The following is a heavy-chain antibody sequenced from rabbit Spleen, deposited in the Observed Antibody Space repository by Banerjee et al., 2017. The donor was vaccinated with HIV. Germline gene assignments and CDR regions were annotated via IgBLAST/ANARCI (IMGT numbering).Heavy chain of an antibody. CDR2: ISAGSSGST. Sequence: QSLEESGGGLVQPEGSLTLTCTASGFSFSSSYYMCWVRQAPGKGLEWIACISAGSSGSTYYASWAKGRSIISRTSSTTVTLQMTSLTAADTATYFCARRTGSSSGSFDLWGPGTLVTVS. CDR3: ARRTGSSSGSFDL. V-gene: IGHV1S40*01. D-gene: IGHD1-1*01. J-gene: IGHJ4*01. CDR1: GFSFSSSYY.